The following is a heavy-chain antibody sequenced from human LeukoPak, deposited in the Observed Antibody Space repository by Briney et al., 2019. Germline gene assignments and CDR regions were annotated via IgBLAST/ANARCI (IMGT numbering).Heavy chain of an antibody. V-gene: IGHV4-39*07. CDR3: AKGGVSLWSGELLYNVDY. J-gene: IGHJ4*02. CDR1: GGSISSSSYY. D-gene: IGHD3-10*01. Sequence: SETLSLTCTVSGGSISSSSYYWGWIRQPPGKGLEWIGSIYYSGSTYYNPSLKGRVTISVDTSKNQFSLKLSSVTAADTAVYYCAKGGVSLWSGELLYNVDYWGQGPVVTVSS. CDR2: IYYSGST.